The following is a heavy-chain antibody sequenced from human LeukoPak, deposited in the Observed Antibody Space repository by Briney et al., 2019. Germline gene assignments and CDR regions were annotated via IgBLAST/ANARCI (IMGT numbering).Heavy chain of an antibody. D-gene: IGHD3-10*02. CDR2: ISYDGSNK. CDR1: GFTLSSYA. J-gene: IGHJ6*04. CDR3: AELGITMIGGV. Sequence: PGGSLRLSCADSGFTLSSYAMHWVRQAPGKGLEWVAVISYDGSNKYYADSVKGRFTISRDNSKNSLYLQMNSLRAEDTAVYYCAELGITMIGGVWGKGTTVTISS. V-gene: IGHV3-30*04.